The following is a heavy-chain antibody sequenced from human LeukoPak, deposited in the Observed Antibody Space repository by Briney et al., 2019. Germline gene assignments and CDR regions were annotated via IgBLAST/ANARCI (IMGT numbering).Heavy chain of an antibody. CDR1: GFTFSTYS. Sequence: GSLRLSCAASGFTFSTYSMSWIRQPPGKGLEWIGEINHSGSTNYNPSLKSRVTISVDTSKNQFSLKLSSVTAADTAVYYCARDLGSGWFRRGIDYWGQGTLVTVSS. J-gene: IGHJ4*02. CDR3: ARDLGSGWFRRGIDY. CDR2: INHSGST. D-gene: IGHD6-19*01. V-gene: IGHV4-34*01.